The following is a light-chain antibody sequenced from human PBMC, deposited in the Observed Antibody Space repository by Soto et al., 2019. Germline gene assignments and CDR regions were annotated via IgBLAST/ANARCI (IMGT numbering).Light chain of an antibody. CDR3: LQYNVYPLS. Sequence: DIQMTQSPSTLSASVGDRVTITCRARQNINRWLAWYQQRPGKAPTLLIHQASTLEVGVPSRFSGSASGTEFTLTISSLQPDDFAVYFCLQYNVYPLSFGGGTKVDIK. V-gene: IGKV1-5*03. J-gene: IGKJ4*01. CDR1: QNINRW. CDR2: QAS.